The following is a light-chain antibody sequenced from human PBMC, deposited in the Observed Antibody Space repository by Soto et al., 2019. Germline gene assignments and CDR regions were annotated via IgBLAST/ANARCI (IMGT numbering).Light chain of an antibody. CDR2: EVS. CDR1: SSDIGAHIH. V-gene: IGLV2-14*01. J-gene: IGLJ2*01. CDR3: CSYTSTSTLLV. Sequence: QSVLTQPASVSGSPGQSITISCTGTSSDIGAHIHVSWYQQHPGKAPKLLIYEVSNRPSGVSSHFSGSKSGDTASLTISGLQAEDEADYYCCSYTSTSTLLVFGGGTKVTVL.